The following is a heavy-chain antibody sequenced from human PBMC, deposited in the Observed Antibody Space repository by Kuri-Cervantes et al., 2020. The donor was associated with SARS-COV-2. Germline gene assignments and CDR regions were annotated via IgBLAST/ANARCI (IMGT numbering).Heavy chain of an antibody. D-gene: IGHD3-22*01. V-gene: IGHV6-1*01. J-gene: IGHJ3*02. CDR3: AREQISLIVLQSGTFAI. CDR1: GESVSSNSAA. Sequence: LRLSCAISGESVSSNSAAWDWIRQSPSRGLEWLGRTYYNSQWYTDYSPSVKSRIIIRSDTSKNNVSLQLNSVTPEDTAVYYCAREQISLIVLQSGTFAIWGQGTMVTVSS. CDR2: TYYNSQWYT.